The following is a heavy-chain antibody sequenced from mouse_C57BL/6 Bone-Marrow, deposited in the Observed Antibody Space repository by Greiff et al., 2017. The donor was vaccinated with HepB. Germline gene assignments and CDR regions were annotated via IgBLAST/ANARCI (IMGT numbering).Heavy chain of an antibody. CDR2: ISGGGGNT. Sequence: EVQVVESGGGLVKPGGSLKLSCAASGFTFSSYTMSWVRQTPEKRLEWVATISGGGGNTYYPDSVKGRFTISRDNAKNTRYLQMSSLRSEDTALYYCARHEWLLQYYYAMDYWGQGTSVTVSS. CDR3: ARHEWLLQYYYAMDY. V-gene: IGHV5-9*01. D-gene: IGHD2-3*01. J-gene: IGHJ4*01. CDR1: GFTFSSYT.